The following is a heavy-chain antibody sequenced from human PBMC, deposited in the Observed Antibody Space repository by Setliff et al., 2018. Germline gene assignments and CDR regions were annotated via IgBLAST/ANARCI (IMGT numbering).Heavy chain of an antibody. J-gene: IGHJ6*02. Sequence: PGGSLRLSCAASGFTFSSYAMSWVRQAPGKGLEWVSAISGSSTYIHYADSVKGRFTISRDNSKNTLSLQRNSLRAEDTAIYYCARDHAYGSRFYYYYYGMDVWGQGTTVTVSS. D-gene: IGHD3-10*01. CDR2: ISGSSTYI. V-gene: IGHV3-23*01. CDR1: GFTFSSYA. CDR3: ARDHAYGSRFYYYYYGMDV.